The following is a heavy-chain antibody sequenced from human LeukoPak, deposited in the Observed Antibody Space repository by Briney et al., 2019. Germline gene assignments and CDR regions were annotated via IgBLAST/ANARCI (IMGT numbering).Heavy chain of an antibody. V-gene: IGHV4-34*01. J-gene: IGHJ5*02. CDR3: VYGDYGVWFDP. D-gene: IGHD4-17*01. CDR1: GWSFSGYY. CDR2: INHSGST. Sequence: PSETLSLTCAVYGWSFSGYYWSWIRQPPWKERQWIGEINHSGSTHYNPSLKSRVTISVDTSKDQFSLKLTSVTAADTAVYYCVYGDYGVWFDPWGQGTLVTGSS.